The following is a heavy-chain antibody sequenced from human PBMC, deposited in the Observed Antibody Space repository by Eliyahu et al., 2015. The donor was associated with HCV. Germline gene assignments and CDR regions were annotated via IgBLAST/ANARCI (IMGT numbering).Heavy chain of an antibody. CDR3: ARVIMTGYSYYYGMDV. Sequence: QVQLVQSGAEVKKPGASVKVSCKASGYTFTSYYMHWVRQAPGQGLEXMGIINPSGGSTSYAQKFQGRVTMTRDTSTSTVYMELSSLRSEDTAVYYCARVIMTGYSYYYGMDVWGQGTTVTVSS. V-gene: IGHV1-46*01. CDR2: INPSGGST. D-gene: IGHD3-9*01. CDR1: GYTFTSYY. J-gene: IGHJ6*02.